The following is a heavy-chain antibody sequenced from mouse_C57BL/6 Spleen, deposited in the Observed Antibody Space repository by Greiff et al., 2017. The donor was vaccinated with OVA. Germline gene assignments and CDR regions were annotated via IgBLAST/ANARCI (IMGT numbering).Heavy chain of an antibody. V-gene: IGHV1-22*01. CDR1: GYTFTDYN. Sequence: EVQLQQSGPELVKPGASVKMSCKASGYTFTDYNMHWVKQSHGKSLEWIGYINPNNGGTSYNQKFKGKATLTVNKSSSTAYMELRSLTSEDSAVYYCARGIRDYYYGSKGNAMDYWGQGASVTVSS. CDR3: ARGIRDYYYGSKGNAMDY. J-gene: IGHJ4*01. D-gene: IGHD1-1*01. CDR2: INPNNGGT.